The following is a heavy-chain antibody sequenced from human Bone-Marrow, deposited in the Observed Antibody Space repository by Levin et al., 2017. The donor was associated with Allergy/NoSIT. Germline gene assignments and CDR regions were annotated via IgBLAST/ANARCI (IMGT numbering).Heavy chain of an antibody. Sequence: GESLKISCAAAELSLSSYAMAWVRQAPGKGLEWVAGITDTGSHTFYANSVRGRFTISRDNSKDTLQLQMNSLRAEDTTVYYCAKGPAAIFGVAVVQLYYFDYWGQGALVTVSS. J-gene: IGHJ4*02. CDR1: ELSLSSYA. CDR2: ITDTGSHT. V-gene: IGHV3-23*01. D-gene: IGHD3-3*02. CDR3: AKGPAAIFGVAVVQLYYFDY.